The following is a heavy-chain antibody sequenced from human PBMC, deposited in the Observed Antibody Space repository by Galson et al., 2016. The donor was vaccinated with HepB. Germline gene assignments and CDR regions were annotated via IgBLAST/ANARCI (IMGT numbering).Heavy chain of an antibody. D-gene: IGHD3-3*01. V-gene: IGHV3-11*01. CDR3: ARAYEFWGGDRFYHYAMDV. J-gene: IGHJ6*02. CDR1: GFTFSDYF. CDR2: ISSSVTTT. Sequence: SLRLSCAASGFTFSDYFINWIRQAPGKGLEWVSCISSSVTTTYYADSVEGRFTISRDNAKNSLFLQMNSLRAEDTAVYYCARAYEFWGGDRFYHYAMDVWGQGTTVIVS.